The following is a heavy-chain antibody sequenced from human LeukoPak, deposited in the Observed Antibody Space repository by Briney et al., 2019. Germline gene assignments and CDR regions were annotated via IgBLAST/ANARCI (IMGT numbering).Heavy chain of an antibody. D-gene: IGHD1-26*01. CDR2: ISGGGTST. V-gene: IGHV3-23*01. J-gene: IGHJ4*02. CDR1: GLTFSSYA. Sequence: GGSLRLSCAASGLTFSSYAMSWVRQAPGKGLEWVSAISGGGTSTYYGESVKGRFTISRDNSKNTLYLQMNSLRAEDTAVYYCAKGDTPFYVDYWGQGTLVTVSS. CDR3: AKGDTPFYVDY.